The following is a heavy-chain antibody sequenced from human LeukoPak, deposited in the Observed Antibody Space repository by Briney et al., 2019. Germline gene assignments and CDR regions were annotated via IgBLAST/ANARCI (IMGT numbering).Heavy chain of an antibody. CDR3: ARERYDNSGYKFDY. CDR2: IKLDGNHK. Sequence: GGSLRLSCAASGFTFSTYWMSWVRQAPGKGLEWVADIKLDGNHKYDVDSVKGRFTISRDNAKNSLYLQMNSLRAEDTAVYYCARERYDNSGYKFDYWGQGTLVTVSS. D-gene: IGHD3-22*01. CDR1: GFTFSTYW. J-gene: IGHJ4*02. V-gene: IGHV3-7*01.